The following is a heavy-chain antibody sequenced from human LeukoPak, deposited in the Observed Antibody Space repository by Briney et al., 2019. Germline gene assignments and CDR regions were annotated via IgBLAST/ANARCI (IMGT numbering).Heavy chain of an antibody. CDR3: TRQVGYSSGWYSHDY. Sequence: SETLCLTCTVSGGSISSSSNYWGWIRQPPGKGLEWIGSLYYSGSTYYNPSLKSRVTISVDTSKNQFSLKLSSVTAADTAVYYCTRQVGYSSGWYSHDYWGQATLVTDSS. V-gene: IGHV4-39*01. J-gene: IGHJ4*02. D-gene: IGHD6-19*01. CDR2: LYYSGST. CDR1: GGSISSSSNY.